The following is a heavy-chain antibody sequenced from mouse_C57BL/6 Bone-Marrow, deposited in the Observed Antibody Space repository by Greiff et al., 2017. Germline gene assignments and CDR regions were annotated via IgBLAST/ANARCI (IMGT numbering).Heavy chain of an antibody. Sequence: VKLQQPGAELVRPGSSVKLSCKASGYTFTSYWMDWVKQRPGQGLEWIGNIYPSDSETHYNQKFKDKATLTVDKSSSTAYMQLSSLTSEDSAVYYGAYYSNSFAYWGQGTLVTVSA. CDR1: GYTFTSYW. CDR2: IYPSDSET. D-gene: IGHD2-5*01. V-gene: IGHV1-61*01. J-gene: IGHJ3*01. CDR3: AYYSNSFAY.